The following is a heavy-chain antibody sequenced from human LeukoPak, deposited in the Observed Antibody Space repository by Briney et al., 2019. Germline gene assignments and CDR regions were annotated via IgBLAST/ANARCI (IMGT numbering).Heavy chain of an antibody. CDR1: GYSISSGYY. J-gene: IGHJ4*02. D-gene: IGHD6-19*01. Sequence: PSETLSLTCTVSGYSISSGYYWGWIRQPPAKGLEWIGSIYHSGSTYYNPSLTSRVTIPVDTSKNQFSLKLSSVTAADTAVYYFARWGPYSSGWARIFVYWGEGTLVTVSS. CDR2: IYHSGST. CDR3: ARWGPYSSGWARIFVY. V-gene: IGHV4-38-2*02.